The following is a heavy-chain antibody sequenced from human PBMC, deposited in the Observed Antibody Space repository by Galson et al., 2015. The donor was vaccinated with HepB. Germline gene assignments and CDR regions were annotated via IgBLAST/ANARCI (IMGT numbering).Heavy chain of an antibody. D-gene: IGHD2-2*01. CDR1: GFTFSSYS. J-gene: IGHJ3*02. Sequence: SLRLSCAASGFTFSSYSMNWVRQAPGKGLEWVSSISSSSSYIYYADSVKGRFTISRDNAKNSLYLQVNSLRAEDTAVYYCARDFSFKVPGPDAFDIWGQGTMVTVSS. CDR3: ARDFSFKVPGPDAFDI. V-gene: IGHV3-21*01. CDR2: ISSSSSYI.